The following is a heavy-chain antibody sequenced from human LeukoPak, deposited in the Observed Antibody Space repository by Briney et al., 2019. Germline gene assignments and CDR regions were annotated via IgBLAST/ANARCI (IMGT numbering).Heavy chain of an antibody. CDR2: IQYDGSNK. D-gene: IGHD5-18*01. Sequence: GGSLRLSCAASGFTFSSYGIHWVRQAPGKGLEWVTFIQYDGSNKYADSVKGRFTISRDNSKNILYLQMNSLRAEDTALYYCAKSSSRLDTSSFEYWGQGTLVTVSS. J-gene: IGHJ4*02. CDR3: AKSSSRLDTSSFEY. V-gene: IGHV3-30*02. CDR1: GFTFSSYG.